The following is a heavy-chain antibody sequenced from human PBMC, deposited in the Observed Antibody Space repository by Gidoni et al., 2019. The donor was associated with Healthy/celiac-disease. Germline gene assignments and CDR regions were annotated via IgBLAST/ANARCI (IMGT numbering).Heavy chain of an antibody. D-gene: IGHD6-19*01. CDR2: ISSSSSYI. J-gene: IGHJ4*02. V-gene: IGHV3-21*01. CDR1: GFTFSSYS. CDR3: AREGRGSGWYEADY. Sequence: EVQLVESGGGLVKPGGSLRLSCAASGFTFSSYSMNWVRQAPGKGLEWVSSISSSSSYIYYADSVKGRFTISRDNAKNSLYLQMNSLRAEDTAVYYCAREGRGSGWYEADYWGQGTLVTVSS.